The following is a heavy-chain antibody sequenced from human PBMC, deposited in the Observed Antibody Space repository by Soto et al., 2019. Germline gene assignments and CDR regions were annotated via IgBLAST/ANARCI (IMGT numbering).Heavy chain of an antibody. CDR2: ISGSGGST. V-gene: IGHV3-23*01. D-gene: IGHD2-2*01. CDR3: AKGVLGYCSSTSCSGPGEVRYYLDY. J-gene: IGHJ4*02. CDR1: GFTFSSYA. Sequence: GGSLRLSCAASGFTFSSYAMSWVRQAPGKGLEWVSAISGSGGSTYYADSVKGRFTISRDNSKNTLYLQMNSLRAEDTAVYYCAKGVLGYCSSTSCSGPGEVRYYLDYWGQGTLVTVSS.